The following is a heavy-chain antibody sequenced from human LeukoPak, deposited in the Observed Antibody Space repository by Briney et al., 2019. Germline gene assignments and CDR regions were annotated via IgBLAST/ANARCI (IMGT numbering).Heavy chain of an antibody. CDR1: GYTFTGYY. CDR3: ATLGYCSSTSCYYYYYGMDV. Sequence: ASVKVSCKASGYTFTGYYMHWVRQAPGQGLEWMGWINPNSGGTNYAQKFQSRVTMTRDTSISTAYMELSRLRSDDTAVYYCATLGYCSSTSCYYYYYGMDVWGQGTTVTVSS. V-gene: IGHV1-2*02. D-gene: IGHD2-2*01. J-gene: IGHJ6*02. CDR2: INPNSGGT.